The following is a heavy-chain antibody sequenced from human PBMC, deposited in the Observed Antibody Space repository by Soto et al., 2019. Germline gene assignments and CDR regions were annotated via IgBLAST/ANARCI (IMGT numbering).Heavy chain of an antibody. Sequence: GGSLRLSCAASGFTFSSYSMNWVRQAPGKGLEWVSYISSSSSTIYYADSVKGRFTISRDNAKNSLYLQMNSLRAEDTAVYYCARGFCSGGSCSVLGGYYYYYMDVWGKGTTVTVSS. CDR3: ARGFCSGGSCSVLGGYYYYYMDV. D-gene: IGHD2-15*01. CDR2: ISSSSSTI. CDR1: GFTFSSYS. V-gene: IGHV3-48*01. J-gene: IGHJ6*03.